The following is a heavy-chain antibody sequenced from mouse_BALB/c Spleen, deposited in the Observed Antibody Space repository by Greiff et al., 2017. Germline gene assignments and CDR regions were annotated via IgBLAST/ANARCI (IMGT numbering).Heavy chain of an antibody. J-gene: IGHJ1*01. CDR1: GYSITSDYA. Sequence: EVNLVESGPGLVKPSQSLSLTCTVTGYSITSDYAWYWIRQFPGNKLEWMGYISYSGSTSYNPSLKSRISITRDTSKNQFFLQLNSVTTEDTATYYCARVYYYGSPWYFDVWGAGTTVTVSS. D-gene: IGHD1-1*01. V-gene: IGHV3-2*02. CDR3: ARVYYYGSPWYFDV. CDR2: ISYSGST.